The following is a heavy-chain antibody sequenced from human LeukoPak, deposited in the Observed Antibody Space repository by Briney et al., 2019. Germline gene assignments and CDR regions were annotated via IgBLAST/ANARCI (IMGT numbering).Heavy chain of an antibody. J-gene: IGHJ4*02. CDR2: IRYDGSNK. CDR1: GFTFSSYG. CDR3: AKSDLYCSSSSCYPDY. V-gene: IGHV3-30*02. Sequence: GGSLRLSCAASGFTFSSYGMHWVRQAPGKGLEWVASIRYDGSNKWYADSVKGRLTISRDNSKNTLYLQMNSLRPEDTAVYYCAKSDLYCSSSSCYPDYWGQGTLDTVSS. D-gene: IGHD2-2*01.